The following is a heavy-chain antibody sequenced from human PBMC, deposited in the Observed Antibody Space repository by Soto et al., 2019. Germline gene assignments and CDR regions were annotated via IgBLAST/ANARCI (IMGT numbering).Heavy chain of an antibody. CDR1: GGTFSSGDYY. J-gene: IGHJ4*02. Sequence: PSETLSLSCAVSGGTFSSGDYYWGRIGQPPVKGLEWIGYIYYSGSTYYTPSLKSRVTISEDTSKNQFSLKLSSVTAADTAVYYCARGVRGEDYWGQGTLVTVSS. CDR3: ARGVRGEDY. CDR2: IYYSGST. D-gene: IGHD3-10*01. V-gene: IGHV4-30-4*08.